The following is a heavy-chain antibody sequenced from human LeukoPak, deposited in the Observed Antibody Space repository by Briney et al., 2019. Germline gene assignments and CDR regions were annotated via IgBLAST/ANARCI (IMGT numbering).Heavy chain of an antibody. J-gene: IGHJ4*02. V-gene: IGHV1-8*01. Sequence: GASVKVSCKASGYTFTSYDINWVRQATGQGLEWMGWMNPNSGNTGYAQKFQGRVTMTRNTSISTAYMELSSLRPEDTAVYYCARRYRPGYSSSWYRLGFFDYWGQGTLVTVSS. CDR3: ARRYRPGYSSSWYRLGFFDY. D-gene: IGHD6-13*01. CDR2: MNPNSGNT. CDR1: GYTFTSYD.